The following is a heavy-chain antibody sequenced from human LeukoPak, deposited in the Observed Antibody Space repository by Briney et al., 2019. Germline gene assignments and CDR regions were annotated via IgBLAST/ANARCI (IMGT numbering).Heavy chain of an antibody. CDR3: AKGSTRGYYYYYGMDV. J-gene: IGHJ6*04. V-gene: IGHV3-23*01. CDR1: RFTFRSYA. Sequence: GGSVRLYCSASRFTFRSYAMIWVRQAPGKGREGVSAISGSGGSTYYADSGKGRFTISRANTKHAMYLQMNSLRAEDTAVYYCAKGSTRGYYYYYGMDVWGKGTTVTVSS. D-gene: IGHD2-2*01. CDR2: ISGSGGST.